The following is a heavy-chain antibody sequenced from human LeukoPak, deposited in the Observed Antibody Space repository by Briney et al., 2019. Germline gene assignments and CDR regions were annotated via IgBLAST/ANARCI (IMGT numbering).Heavy chain of an antibody. CDR3: ARGPDIVVVPAAIIGQAGWFDP. D-gene: IGHD2-2*01. Sequence: SETLSLTCAVYGGSFSGYYWSWIRQPPGKGLEWIGEINHSGSTNYNPSLKSRVTISVDTSKNQFSLKLSSVTAADTAVYYCARGPDIVVVPAAIIGQAGWFDPWGQGTLVTVSS. CDR2: INHSGST. CDR1: GGSFSGYY. V-gene: IGHV4-34*01. J-gene: IGHJ5*02.